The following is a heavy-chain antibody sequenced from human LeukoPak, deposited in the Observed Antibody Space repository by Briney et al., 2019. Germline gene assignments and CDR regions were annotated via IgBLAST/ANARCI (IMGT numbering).Heavy chain of an antibody. CDR3: ARAIVGATTRSFDY. Sequence: GGSLRLSCAASGFTFSSYWMNWVRQAPGKGLEWVSAISTSGASTYYADSVKGRFSISRDNSRNTLYLQMNSLRAEDTAVFYRARAIVGATTRSFDYWGQGTLVTVSS. D-gene: IGHD1-26*01. CDR2: ISTSGAST. V-gene: IGHV3-23*01. J-gene: IGHJ4*02. CDR1: GFTFSSYW.